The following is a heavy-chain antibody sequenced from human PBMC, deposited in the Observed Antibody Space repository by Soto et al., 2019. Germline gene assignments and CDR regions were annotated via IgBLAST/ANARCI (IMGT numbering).Heavy chain of an antibody. CDR3: AKDGSYPQKV. J-gene: IGHJ6*02. V-gene: IGHV3-74*03. D-gene: IGHD1-26*01. Sequence: HPGGSLRLSCTASGLSFSNTWMHWVRQAPGKGLVWVSHINSDGSTTTYADSVKGRFTISRDNTKNTVYLQMNSLRADDTAVYHCAKDGSYPQKVWGQGTTVTVSS. CDR2: INSDGSTT. CDR1: GLSFSNTW.